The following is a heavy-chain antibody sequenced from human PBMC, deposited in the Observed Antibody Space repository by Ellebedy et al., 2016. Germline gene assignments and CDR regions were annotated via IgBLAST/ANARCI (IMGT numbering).Heavy chain of an antibody. CDR1: GGSFSDYY. CDR2: INHRGST. CDR3: ARVPTFGGGYRRLDH. V-gene: IGHV4-34*01. D-gene: IGHD2-15*01. Sequence: SETLSLTXAVYGGSFSDYYWSWVRQPPGKGLEWIGEINHRGSTNYNPSLKRRLTISLDTSNKQFSLKLSSVTAADTAVYYCARVPTFGGGYRRLDHWGQGTLVTVSS. J-gene: IGHJ4*02.